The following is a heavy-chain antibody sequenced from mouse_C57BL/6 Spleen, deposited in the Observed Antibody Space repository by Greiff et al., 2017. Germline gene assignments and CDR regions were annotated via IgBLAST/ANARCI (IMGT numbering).Heavy chain of an antibody. Sequence: LKQSGAELVKPGASVKISCKASGYAFSSYWMNWVKQRPGKGLEWIGQIYPGDGDTNYNGKFKGKATLTADKSSSTAYMQLSSLTSEDSAVYFCARGGYYSNAYYFDYWGQGTTLTVSS. J-gene: IGHJ2*01. CDR3: ARGGYYSNAYYFDY. CDR1: GYAFSSYW. D-gene: IGHD2-5*01. V-gene: IGHV1-80*01. CDR2: IYPGDGDT.